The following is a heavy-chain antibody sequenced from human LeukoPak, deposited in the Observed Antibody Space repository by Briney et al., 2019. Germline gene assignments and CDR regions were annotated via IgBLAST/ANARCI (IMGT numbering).Heavy chain of an antibody. CDR2: IYQSGST. D-gene: IGHD3-10*02. J-gene: IGHJ4*02. CDR1: GDSISSGDYS. Sequence: PSETLSLTCAVSGDSISSGDYSWSWIRQPPGKGLDWIGYIYQSGSTYYNPSLKSRVTISVDRSKNQFSLRLTSVTAADTAVYYCARGRDVFDYWGQGTLVTVSS. V-gene: IGHV4-30-2*01. CDR3: ARGRDVFDY.